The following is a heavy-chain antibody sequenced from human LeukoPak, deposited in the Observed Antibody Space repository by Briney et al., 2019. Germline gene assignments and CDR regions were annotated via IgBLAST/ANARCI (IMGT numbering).Heavy chain of an antibody. J-gene: IGHJ4*02. CDR3: AKDVGKWESLHFFDY. V-gene: IGHV3-23*01. D-gene: IGHD1-26*01. CDR2: ISGSGAST. CDR1: GFTLSTNA. Sequence: GGSLRLSCLTSGFTLSTNAMSWVRQAPGKGLEWISGISGSGASTYYADSVKGRFTISRDDSRNALYLQMNSLRGDDTAVYYCAKDVGKWESLHFFDYWGQGTLVTVSS.